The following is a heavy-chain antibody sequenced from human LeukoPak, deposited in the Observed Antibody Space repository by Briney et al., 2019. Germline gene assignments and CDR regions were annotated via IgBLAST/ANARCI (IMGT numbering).Heavy chain of an antibody. Sequence: GGSLRLSCAASGFTFSSYSMNWVRQAPGKGLEWVSSISSSSSYIYYADSVKGRFTISRDNAKNSLYLQMNSLRAEDTAVYYCASGGSYYAHAFDIWGQGTMVTVSS. D-gene: IGHD1-26*01. CDR1: GFTFSSYS. J-gene: IGHJ3*02. V-gene: IGHV3-21*01. CDR3: ASGGSYYAHAFDI. CDR2: ISSSSSYI.